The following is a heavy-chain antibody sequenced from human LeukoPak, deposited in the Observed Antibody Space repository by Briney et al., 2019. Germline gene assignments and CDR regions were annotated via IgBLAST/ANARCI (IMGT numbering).Heavy chain of an antibody. CDR3: VPRGDGGFDY. V-gene: IGHV1-2*06. Sequence: ASVKVSCKTSGYTFTGYYMHWVRQAPGQGLEWLGRMNPNSGDTNYPQNFQGRVTMTRDTSISTAYMELSSLRSDDTAVYYCVPRGDGGFDYWGQGTLVIVSP. CDR1: GYTFTGYY. D-gene: IGHD3-16*01. CDR2: MNPNSGDT. J-gene: IGHJ4*02.